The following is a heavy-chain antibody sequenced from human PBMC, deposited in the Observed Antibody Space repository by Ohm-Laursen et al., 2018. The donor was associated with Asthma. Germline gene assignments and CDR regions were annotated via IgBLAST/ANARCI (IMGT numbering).Heavy chain of an antibody. J-gene: IGHJ4*02. CDR3: VRGSYYPFFDY. CDR2: ISSSGSTI. D-gene: IGHD3-10*01. V-gene: IGHV3-11*01. CDR1: GFTFSDYY. Sequence: SLRLSCAATGFTFSDYYMSWIRQAPGKGLEWVSYISSSGSTIYYADSVKGRFTISRDNAKNSLYLQMNSLRAEDTAVYYCVRGSYYPFFDYWGQGTLVTVSS.